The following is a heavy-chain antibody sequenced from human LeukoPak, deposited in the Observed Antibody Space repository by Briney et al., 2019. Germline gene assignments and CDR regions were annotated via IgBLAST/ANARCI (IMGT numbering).Heavy chain of an antibody. D-gene: IGHD2-15*01. J-gene: IGHJ4*02. V-gene: IGHV3-72*01. Sequence: GGYPRPPCSASGFNINDQYMDWGRQAPGKGAEGSGRTRNKADGYTTVYAASVKGRFTISRDASHNSMYLQMNSLKTEDTAVYYCTRGGLYGGSSAFYYWGQGTLVTVSS. CDR1: GFNINDQY. CDR2: TRNKADGYTT. CDR3: TRGGLYGGSSAFYY.